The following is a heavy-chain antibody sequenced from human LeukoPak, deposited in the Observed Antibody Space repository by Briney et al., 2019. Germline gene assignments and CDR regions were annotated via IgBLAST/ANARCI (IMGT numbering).Heavy chain of an antibody. Sequence: ASVKVSCKASGYTFTSYAMHWVRQAPGQRLEWMGRIIPIFGIANYAQKFQGRVTITADKSTSTAYMELSSLRSEDTAVYYCARTFRRDGSYPFDYWGQGTLVTVSS. CDR3: ARTFRRDGSYPFDY. J-gene: IGHJ4*02. D-gene: IGHD1-26*01. CDR1: GYTFTSYA. CDR2: IIPIFGIA. V-gene: IGHV1-69*04.